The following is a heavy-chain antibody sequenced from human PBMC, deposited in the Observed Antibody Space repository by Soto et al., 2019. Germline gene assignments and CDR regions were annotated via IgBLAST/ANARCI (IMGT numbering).Heavy chain of an antibody. V-gene: IGHV1-24*01. D-gene: IGHD3-10*01. CDR3: AIARVLVRGVIIPGLFAI. Sequence: GTGVDWVWASVKVSCKVSGYTLTELSMHWVRQAPGKGLEWMGGFDPEDGETIYAQXFXGXXTXXXDTSTDTAYMELSSLRSEDTAVYYCAIARVLVRGVIIPGLFAICGQGTMVIVSS. CDR1: GYTLTELS. CDR2: FDPEDGET. J-gene: IGHJ3*02.